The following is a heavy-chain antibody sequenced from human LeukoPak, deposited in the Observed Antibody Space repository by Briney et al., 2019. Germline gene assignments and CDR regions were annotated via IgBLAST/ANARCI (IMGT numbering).Heavy chain of an antibody. CDR2: IYSGGST. D-gene: IGHD2-2*01. CDR3: ASSSPIVVVPAAIPYYYYYMDV. CDR1: GFTVSSNY. J-gene: IGHJ6*03. Sequence: GGSLRLSCAASGFTVSSNYMSWVRQAPGKGLEWVSVIYSGGSTYYADSVKGRFTISRDNSKNTLYLQMNSLRAEDTAVYYCASSSPIVVVPAAIPYYYYYMDVWGKGTTVTVPS. V-gene: IGHV3-66*02.